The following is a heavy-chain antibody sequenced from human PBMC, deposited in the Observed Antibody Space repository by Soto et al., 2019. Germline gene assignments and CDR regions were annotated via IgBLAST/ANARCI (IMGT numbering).Heavy chain of an antibody. J-gene: IGHJ4*02. D-gene: IGHD5-12*01. CDR1: GGTFSSYA. V-gene: IGHV1-69*01. CDR2: IIPIFDTA. Sequence: QVQLVQSGAEVKKPGSSVKVSCKASGGTFSSYAISWVRQAPGQGLEWMGGIIPIFDTANYAQKFQGRVKNTTDESTSTAYMELSSLRSEDTAVYYCARGGYDLSRGDYWGQGTLVTVSS. CDR3: ARGGYDLSRGDY.